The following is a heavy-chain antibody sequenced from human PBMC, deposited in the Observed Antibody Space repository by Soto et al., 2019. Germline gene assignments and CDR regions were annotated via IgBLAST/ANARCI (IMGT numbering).Heavy chain of an antibody. Sequence: QVQLVQSGAEVKKPGSSVKVACKASGGTFTRHTINWVRQAPGQGLEWMGRIIPILDVVNYAQKFQDRVTLSADKSASTAYMELSTLRSDDTAVYYCARDSDTTRAPFDFWGQGTLVTVSS. J-gene: IGHJ4*02. V-gene: IGHV1-69*08. D-gene: IGHD1-1*01. CDR1: GGTFTRHT. CDR2: IIPILDVV. CDR3: ARDSDTTRAPFDF.